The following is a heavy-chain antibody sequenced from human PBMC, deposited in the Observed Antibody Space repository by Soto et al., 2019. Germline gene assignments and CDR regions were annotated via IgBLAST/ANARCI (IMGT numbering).Heavy chain of an antibody. V-gene: IGHV3-72*01. Sequence: GGSLRLSCGASGFTVSDHYIDWVRQAPGKGLEWVGRTRDKGNSYTTEYAASVKGRFTISRDESQNLVSLQMNSLKTEDTAVYYCAREDRSGPKYCGLDVWGQGTTVTVSS. J-gene: IGHJ6*02. CDR2: TRDKGNSYTT. D-gene: IGHD6-19*01. CDR3: AREDRSGPKYCGLDV. CDR1: GFTVSDHY.